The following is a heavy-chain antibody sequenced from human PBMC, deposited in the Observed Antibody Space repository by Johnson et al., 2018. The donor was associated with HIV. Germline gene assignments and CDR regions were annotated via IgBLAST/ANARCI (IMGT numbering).Heavy chain of an antibody. CDR2: IFTVGDV. D-gene: IGHD4-17*01. CDR3: AKGNVYSVRGNYGDYDAFDI. V-gene: IGHV3-66*01. CDR1: GITVSSNY. Sequence: MQLVESGGGLAQPGGSLRLSCAASGITVSSNYMSWVRQAPGKGLEWVSVIFTVGDVYYADSVKGRFTISRDNSKNTLYLQMNSLRAEDTAVYYCAKGNVYSVRGNYGDYDAFDIWGQGTMVTVSS. J-gene: IGHJ3*02.